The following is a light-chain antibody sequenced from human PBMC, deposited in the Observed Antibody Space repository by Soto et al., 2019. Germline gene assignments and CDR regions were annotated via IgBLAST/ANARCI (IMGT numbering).Light chain of an antibody. V-gene: IGKV1-33*01. J-gene: IGKJ5*01. CDR2: DAS. CDR3: QQYDNLLPIT. CDR1: QDISKN. Sequence: IQMTQSPSSLSASVGDRVTITCQASQDISKNLDWYQQKPEKAPKLLIYDASSLQTGVPSRFSGSGSATHVTFTTSSLQPEDIATYYCQQYDNLLPITFGQGTRLESK.